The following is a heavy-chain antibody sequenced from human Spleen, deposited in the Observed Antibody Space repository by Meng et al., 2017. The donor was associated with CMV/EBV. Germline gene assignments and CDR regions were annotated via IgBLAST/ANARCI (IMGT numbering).Heavy chain of an antibody. CDR1: ETTFIAYH. CDR3: ARGPRYCSSTSCWRYYYYGMDV. D-gene: IGHD2-2*01. CDR2: INPNSDDT. V-gene: IGHV1-2*02. Sequence: ASVKVSCKASETTFIAYHMHWVRQAPGQGPEWMGWINPNSDDTHYGQKFQGRVTMTRDTSISTAYMELSRLRSDDTAVYYCARGPRYCSSTSCWRYYYYGMDVWGQGTTVTVSS. J-gene: IGHJ6*02.